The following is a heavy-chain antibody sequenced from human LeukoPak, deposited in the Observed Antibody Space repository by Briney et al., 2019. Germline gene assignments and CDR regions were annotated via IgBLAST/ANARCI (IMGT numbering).Heavy chain of an antibody. V-gene: IGHV1-46*01. CDR2: INPSGGST. J-gene: IGHJ3*02. Sequence: ASVKVSCKASGYTFTGYYMHWVRQAPGQGLEWMGIINPSGGSTSYAQKFQGRVTMTRDMSTSTVYMELSSLRSGDTAVYYCARTNLLQWLYAFDIWGQGTMVTVSS. D-gene: IGHD6-19*01. CDR1: GYTFTGYY. CDR3: ARTNLLQWLYAFDI.